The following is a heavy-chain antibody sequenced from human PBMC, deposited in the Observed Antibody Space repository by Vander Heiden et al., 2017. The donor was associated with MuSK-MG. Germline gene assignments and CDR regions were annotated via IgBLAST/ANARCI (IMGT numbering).Heavy chain of an antibody. CDR2: IIPIFGTA. J-gene: IGHJ6*02. D-gene: IGHD6-25*01. V-gene: IGHV1-69*01. CDR1: GGTFSSYA. CDR3: ARGSQGTAHYYYYGMDV. Sequence: QVQLVQSGAEVKKPGSSVTVSCKASGGTFSSYAISWVRQAPGQGLEWMGGIIPIFGTANYAQKFQGRVTITADESTSTAYMELSSLRSEDTAVYYCARGSQGTAHYYYYGMDVWGQGTTVTVSS.